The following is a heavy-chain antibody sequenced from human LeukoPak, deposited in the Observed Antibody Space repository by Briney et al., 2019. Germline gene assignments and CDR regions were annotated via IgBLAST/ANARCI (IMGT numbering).Heavy chain of an antibody. Sequence: GGSLRLSCAASGFTFSDYYMSWLRQAPGKGLEWVSYISSSGSTIYYADSVKGRFTISRDNAKNSLYLQMNSLRAEDTAVYYCASLYSGYHYFDYWGQGTLVTVSS. CDR1: GFTFSDYY. D-gene: IGHD5-12*01. J-gene: IGHJ4*02. V-gene: IGHV3-11*01. CDR2: ISSSGSTI. CDR3: ASLYSGYHYFDY.